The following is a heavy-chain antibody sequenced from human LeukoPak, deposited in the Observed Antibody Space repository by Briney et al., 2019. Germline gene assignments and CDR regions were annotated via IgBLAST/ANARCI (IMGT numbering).Heavy chain of an antibody. D-gene: IGHD3-22*01. Sequence: SETLSLTCTVSGGSLSSSSYYWGWIRQPPGKGLEWIGSIYYSGNTYYNPSLKSRVSISVDTSKNQFSLKLSSVTAADTAVYYCARINYYYDSSGPRRAFDIWGQGTMVTVSS. V-gene: IGHV4-39*01. CDR3: ARINYYYDSSGPRRAFDI. CDR1: GGSLSSSSYY. J-gene: IGHJ3*02. CDR2: IYYSGNT.